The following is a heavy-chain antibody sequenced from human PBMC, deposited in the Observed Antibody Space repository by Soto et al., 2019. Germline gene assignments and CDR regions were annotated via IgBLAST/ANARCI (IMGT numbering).Heavy chain of an antibody. D-gene: IGHD6-13*01. Sequence: GGSLRLSCAASGFTFSSYWMSWVRQAPGKGLEWVANIKQDGSEKYYVDSVKGRFTISRDNAKNSLYLQMNSLRAEDTAVYYCAREYSSSWYGPYYYGMDVWGQGTTVTGSS. J-gene: IGHJ6*02. CDR3: AREYSSSWYGPYYYGMDV. V-gene: IGHV3-7*05. CDR1: GFTFSSYW. CDR2: IKQDGSEK.